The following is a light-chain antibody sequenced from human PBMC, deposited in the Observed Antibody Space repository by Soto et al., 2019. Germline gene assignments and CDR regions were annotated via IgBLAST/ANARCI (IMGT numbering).Light chain of an antibody. CDR2: SAS. J-gene: IGKJ1*01. Sequence: DFQMTQSPSYLSASIGDRVTVSCRASQDISDHVAWYQQKPGKPPKLLIYSASTRATGIPARFSGSGSGTEFTLTISSLQSEDFAVYYCQQYNNWLWTFGQGTKVEIK. CDR3: QQYNNWLWT. CDR1: QDISDH. V-gene: IGKV1-NL1*01.